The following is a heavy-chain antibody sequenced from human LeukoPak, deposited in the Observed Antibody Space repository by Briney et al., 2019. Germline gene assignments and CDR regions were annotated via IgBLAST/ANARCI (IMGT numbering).Heavy chain of an antibody. J-gene: IGHJ4*02. D-gene: IGHD2-2*01. V-gene: IGHV3-15*01. Sequence: PGGSLRLSCAASGFTFSNAWMSWVRQAPGKGLEWVGRIKSKTDGGTTDYAAPVKGRFTISRDNSKNTLYLQMNSLKTEDTAVYYCTTQIVVVPAAFFDYWGQGTLVTVSS. CDR2: IKSKTDGGTT. CDR3: TTQIVVVPAAFFDY. CDR1: GFTFSNAW.